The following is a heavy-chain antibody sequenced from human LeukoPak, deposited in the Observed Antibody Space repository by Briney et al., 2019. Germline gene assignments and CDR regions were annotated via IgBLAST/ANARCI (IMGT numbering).Heavy chain of an antibody. CDR2: INPNSGGT. CDR3: ARDPDDSSGYLY. J-gene: IGHJ4*02. D-gene: IGHD3-22*01. CDR1: GYTFTGYY. Sequence: ASVKVSCKASGYTFTGYYMHWVRQAPGQGLEWMGWINPNSGGTNYAQKFQGRVTMTRDTSISTAYMELSRLRSDDTAVYYCARDPDDSSGYLYWGQGTLVTVSS. V-gene: IGHV1-2*02.